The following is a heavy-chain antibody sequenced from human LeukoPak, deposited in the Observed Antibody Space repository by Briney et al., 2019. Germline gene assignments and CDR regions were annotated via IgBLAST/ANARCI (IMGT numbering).Heavy chain of an antibody. D-gene: IGHD6-13*01. Sequence: SSETLSLTCAVYSGSFSGYYWSWIRQPPGKGLEWIGEISYSGSTKYYPSLKSRVTISVDTSKNQFSLKLSSVTAADTAVYYCAGTDSSSWYGKPLVDWGQGTLVTVSS. J-gene: IGHJ4*02. CDR1: SGSFSGYY. CDR3: AGTDSSSWYGKPLVD. V-gene: IGHV4-34*01. CDR2: ISYSGST.